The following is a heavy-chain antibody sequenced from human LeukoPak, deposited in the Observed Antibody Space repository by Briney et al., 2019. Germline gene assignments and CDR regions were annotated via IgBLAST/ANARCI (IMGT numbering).Heavy chain of an antibody. V-gene: IGHV4-61*08. CDR1: GGSISSGDYS. Sequence: SETLSLTCTVSGGSISSGDYSWSWIRQPPGKGLEWIGYIYYSGSTNYNPSLKSRVTISVDTSKNQFSLKLSSVTAADTAVYYCARGPLYDFWSGYYNPPRDAFDIWGQGTMVTVSS. D-gene: IGHD3-3*01. CDR2: IYYSGST. J-gene: IGHJ3*02. CDR3: ARGPLYDFWSGYYNPPRDAFDI.